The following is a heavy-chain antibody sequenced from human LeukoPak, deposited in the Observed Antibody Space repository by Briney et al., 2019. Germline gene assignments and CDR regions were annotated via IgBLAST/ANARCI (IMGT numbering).Heavy chain of an antibody. V-gene: IGHV3-11*01. CDR1: GFTFSSYA. Sequence: GSLRLSCAASGFTFSSYAMSWIRQAPGKGLEWVSYISSSGSTIYYADSVKGRFTISRDNAKNSLYLQMNSQRAEDTAVYYCARAGDYYGSGSSGDAFDIWGQGTMVTVSS. CDR3: ARAGDYYGSGSSGDAFDI. CDR2: ISSSGSTI. D-gene: IGHD3-10*01. J-gene: IGHJ3*02.